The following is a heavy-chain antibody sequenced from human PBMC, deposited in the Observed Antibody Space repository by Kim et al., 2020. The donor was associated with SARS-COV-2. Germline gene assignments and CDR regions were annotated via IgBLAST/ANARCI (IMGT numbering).Heavy chain of an antibody. CDR2: ISAYNGNT. D-gene: IGHD3-9*01. CDR1: GYTFTSYG. CDR3: ARVGGPYYDFLTGYYNVMGY. J-gene: IGHJ4*02. Sequence: ASVKVSCKASGYTFTSYGISWVRQAPGQGLEWMGWISAYNGNTNYAQKLQGRVTMTTDTSTSTAYMELRSLRSDDTAVYYCARVGGPYYDFLTGYYNVMGYWGQGTLVTVSS. V-gene: IGHV1-18*01.